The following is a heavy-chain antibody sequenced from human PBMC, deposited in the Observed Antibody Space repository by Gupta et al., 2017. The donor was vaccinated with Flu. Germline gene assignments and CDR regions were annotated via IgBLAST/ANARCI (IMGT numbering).Heavy chain of an antibody. CDR2: FSGAGGNT. V-gene: IGHV3-23*01. J-gene: IGHJ4*02. Sequence: VRQAPGKGLEWVSAFSGAGGNTYYADSVRGRFAISTDNSKNTLYLQINSLRVDDTAIYYCAKDLYTVPGALDSWGQGALVTVSS. CDR3: AKDLYTVPGALDS. D-gene: IGHD6-19*01.